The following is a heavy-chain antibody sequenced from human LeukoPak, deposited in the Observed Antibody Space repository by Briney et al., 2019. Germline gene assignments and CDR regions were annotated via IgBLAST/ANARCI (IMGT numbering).Heavy chain of an antibody. CDR2: ISGSGGST. D-gene: IGHD3-9*01. CDR3: AKGKRLRYFDWLSALDDY. V-gene: IGHV3-23*01. CDR1: GFTFSSYA. Sequence: GGSLRLSCAASGFTFSSYAMSWVRQAPGKGLEWVSAISGSGGSTYYADSVKGRFTISRDNSKNTLYLQMNSLRAEDTAVYYCAKGKRLRYFDWLSALDDYWGQGTLVTVSS. J-gene: IGHJ4*02.